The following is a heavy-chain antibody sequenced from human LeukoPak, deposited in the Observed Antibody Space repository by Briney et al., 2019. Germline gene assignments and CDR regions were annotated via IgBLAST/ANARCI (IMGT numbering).Heavy chain of an antibody. D-gene: IGHD3-22*01. CDR1: GYTLTELS. J-gene: IGHJ3*02. V-gene: IGHV1-46*01. CDR2: INPSGGST. Sequence: ASVKVSCKVSGYTLTELSMHWVRQAPGQGLEWMGIINPSGGSTSYAQKFQGRVTMTRDMSTSTVYMELSSLRSEDTAVYYCAREGMIVDVDAFDIWGQGTMVTVSS. CDR3: AREGMIVDVDAFDI.